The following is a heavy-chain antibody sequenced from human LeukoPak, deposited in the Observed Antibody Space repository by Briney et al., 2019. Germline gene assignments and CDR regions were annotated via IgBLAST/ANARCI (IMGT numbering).Heavy chain of an antibody. CDR1: GFTFSHSE. CDR3: ARVPNAFDI. Sequence: GGSLRLSCAVSGFTFSHSEMNWVRQAPGKGLEWISYINSIGSTIYYADSVKGRFTISRDNAKNSLYLQMNSLRAEDTAVYYCARVPNAFDIWGQGTMVTVSS. J-gene: IGHJ3*02. CDR2: INSIGSTI. V-gene: IGHV3-48*03.